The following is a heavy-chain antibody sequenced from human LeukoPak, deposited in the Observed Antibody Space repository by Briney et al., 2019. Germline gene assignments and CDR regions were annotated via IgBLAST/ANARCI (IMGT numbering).Heavy chain of an antibody. CDR1: GGSFSGYY. V-gene: IGHV4-34*01. J-gene: IGHJ4*02. CDR2: INHSGST. D-gene: IGHD6-19*01. Sequence: SETLSLTCAVYGGSFSGYYWSWIRQPPGKGLEWIGEINHSGSTNYNPSLKSRVTTSVDTSKNQFSLKLSSVTAADTAVYYCARVGETLAVAGPYYFDYWGQGTLVTVSS. CDR3: ARVGETLAVAGPYYFDY.